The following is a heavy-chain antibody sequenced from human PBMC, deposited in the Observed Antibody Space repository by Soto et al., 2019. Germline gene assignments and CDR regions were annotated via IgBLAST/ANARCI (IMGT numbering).Heavy chain of an antibody. D-gene: IGHD2-15*01. CDR2: IIPIFGTA. Sequence: SVNVSCKSSVCTLSSYAISVVRQAPGQGLEWMGGIIPIFGTANYAQKFQGRVTITADESTSTAYMELSSMRSEDTAVYYCAREDPVVAATPGAFDIWGQGTMVTVSS. CDR1: VCTLSSYA. J-gene: IGHJ3*02. V-gene: IGHV1-69*13. CDR3: AREDPVVAATPGAFDI.